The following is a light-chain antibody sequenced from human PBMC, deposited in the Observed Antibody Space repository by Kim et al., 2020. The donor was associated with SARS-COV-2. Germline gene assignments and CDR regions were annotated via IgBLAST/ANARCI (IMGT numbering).Light chain of an antibody. Sequence: EIVLTQSPATLSLSPGERATLSCRASQSVSSYLAWYQQKPGQAPRLLIYDASNRATGIPARFSGSGSGTDFTLTISSLEPEDFAVYYCLKSSNWPQTFGQEATMDIK. J-gene: IGKJ1*01. CDR2: DAS. CDR3: LKSSNWPQT. CDR1: QSVSSY. V-gene: IGKV3-11*01.